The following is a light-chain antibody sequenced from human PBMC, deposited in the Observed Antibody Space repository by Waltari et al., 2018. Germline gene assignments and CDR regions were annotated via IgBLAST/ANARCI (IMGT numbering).Light chain of an antibody. Sequence: DIQMTQSPSSLSASVGDRFTITCRASQSISSYLNWYQQKPGKAPKLLIYAASSLQSGVPSRFSGSGSGTDFTLTISSLQPEDFATYYCQQSYSTPRTCGQGTKVEIK. CDR3: QQSYSTPRT. CDR2: AAS. V-gene: IGKV1-39*01. J-gene: IGKJ1*01. CDR1: QSISSY.